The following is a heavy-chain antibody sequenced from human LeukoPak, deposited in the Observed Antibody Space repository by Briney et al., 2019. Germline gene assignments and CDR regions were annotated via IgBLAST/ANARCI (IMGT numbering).Heavy chain of an antibody. D-gene: IGHD2-21*02. V-gene: IGHV4-59*01. CDR3: AAKLYCGGDCYSYNWFDP. Sequence: SETLSLTCTVSGGSISSYYWSWIRQPPGKGLEWIGYIYYSGSTNYNPSLKSRVTISVDTSKNQFSLKLSSVTAADTAVYYCAAKLYCGGDCYSYNWFDPWGQGTLVTVSS. J-gene: IGHJ5*02. CDR1: GGSISSYY. CDR2: IYYSGST.